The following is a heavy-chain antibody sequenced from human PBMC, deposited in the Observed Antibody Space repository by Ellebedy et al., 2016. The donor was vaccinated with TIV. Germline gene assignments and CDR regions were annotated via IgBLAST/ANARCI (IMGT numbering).Heavy chain of an antibody. V-gene: IGHV1-18*01. Sequence: AASVKVSCKASGYTFTSYGISWVRQAPGQGLEWMGWISAYNGNTNYAQKLQGRVTMTTDTSTSTAYMELRSLRSDDTAVYYCARDGVDTAMVKFYYYGMDVWGQGTTVTVSS. CDR1: GYTFTSYG. CDR3: ARDGVDTAMVKFYYYGMDV. D-gene: IGHD5-18*01. CDR2: ISAYNGNT. J-gene: IGHJ6*02.